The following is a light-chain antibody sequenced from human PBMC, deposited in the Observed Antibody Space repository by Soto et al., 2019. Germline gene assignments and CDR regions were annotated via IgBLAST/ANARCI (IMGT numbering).Light chain of an antibody. V-gene: IGKV3-11*01. CDR2: DAS. CDR1: QSVRRN. Sequence: ELLMTQSPSTLSVSPGERATLSCRASQSVRRNLEWYEPKPGQAPRLVMYDASNRATGIPARFSGSGSGTDFTLTISSLEPEDFEVYYCQQRSNWPRTFGQGTKVDIK. J-gene: IGKJ1*01. CDR3: QQRSNWPRT.